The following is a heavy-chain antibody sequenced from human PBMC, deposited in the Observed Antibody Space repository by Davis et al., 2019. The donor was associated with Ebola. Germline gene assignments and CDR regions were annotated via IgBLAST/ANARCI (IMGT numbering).Heavy chain of an antibody. D-gene: IGHD6-13*01. CDR1: GGTFSSYA. CDR3: ARDEQQIRPAFDI. Sequence: AASVKVSCKASGGTFSSYAISWVRQAPGQGLEWMGGIIPIFGTANYAQKLQGRVTMTTDTSTSTAYMELRILRSDDTAVYYCARDEQQIRPAFDIWGQGTEVTVSS. CDR2: IIPIFGTA. J-gene: IGHJ3*02. V-gene: IGHV1-69*05.